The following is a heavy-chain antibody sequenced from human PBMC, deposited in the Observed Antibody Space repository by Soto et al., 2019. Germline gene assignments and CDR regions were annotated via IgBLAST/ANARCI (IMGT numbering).Heavy chain of an antibody. V-gene: IGHV3-33*01. D-gene: IGHD3-16*01. Sequence: QVQLVESGGGVVQPGRSLRLSCAASGFTFSSYGMHWVRQAPGKGLEWVAVIWYDGSNKYYADSVKGRFTISRDNSKNTLYLQMNSLRAEDTAVYYCAITLLGASDLDAFDIWGQGTMVTVSS. CDR1: GFTFSSYG. J-gene: IGHJ3*02. CDR2: IWYDGSNK. CDR3: AITLLGASDLDAFDI.